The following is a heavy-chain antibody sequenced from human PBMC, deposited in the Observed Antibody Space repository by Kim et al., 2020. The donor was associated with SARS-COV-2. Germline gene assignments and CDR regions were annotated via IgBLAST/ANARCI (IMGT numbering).Heavy chain of an antibody. V-gene: IGHV4-39*07. Sequence: SETLSLTCTVSGGSISSSSYYWGWIRQPPGKGLEWIGSIYYSGSTYYNPSLKSRVTISVDTSKNQFSLKLSSVTAADTAVYYCARDPSSSWYGRYFDYWGQGTLVTVSS. CDR2: IYYSGST. CDR1: GGSISSSSYY. CDR3: ARDPSSSWYGRYFDY. J-gene: IGHJ4*02. D-gene: IGHD6-13*01.